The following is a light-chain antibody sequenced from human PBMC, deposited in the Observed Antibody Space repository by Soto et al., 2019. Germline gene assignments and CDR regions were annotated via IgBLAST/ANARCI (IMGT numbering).Light chain of an antibody. Sequence: IVSTESPGTLSLSTGERATLSCRPSQSVSNNYLAWYQQKNGQAPRLLIYGASNRATGIPDRFSGSGYGTEFNLTISSLQPEDFAVYYCQQYNNWPPTFGPGTKVDIK. CDR2: GAS. CDR1: QSVSNNY. CDR3: QQYNNWPPT. V-gene: IGKV3-20*01. J-gene: IGKJ3*01.